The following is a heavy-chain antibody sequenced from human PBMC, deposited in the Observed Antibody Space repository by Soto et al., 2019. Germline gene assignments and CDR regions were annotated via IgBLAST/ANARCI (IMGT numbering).Heavy chain of an antibody. D-gene: IGHD1-1*01. V-gene: IGHV1-69*13. Sequence: GASVKVSCKASGGTFSSYAIIWVRQAPGQGLEWMGGIIPIFGTANFALRFQGRVTITADESTSTAYMELSSLRSEDTAVCYCASGSHYYFDYWGQGTLVTVSS. CDR3: ASGSHYYFDY. J-gene: IGHJ4*02. CDR1: GGTFSSYA. CDR2: IIPIFGTA.